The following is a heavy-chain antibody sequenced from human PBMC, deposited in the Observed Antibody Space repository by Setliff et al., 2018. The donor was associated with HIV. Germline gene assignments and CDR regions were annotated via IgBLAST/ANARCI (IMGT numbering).Heavy chain of an antibody. CDR3: ATHYGSGSYYNY. CDR1: GASVTSSSYY. V-gene: IGHV4-39*01. D-gene: IGHD3-10*01. J-gene: IGHJ4*02. CDR2: IYYGGNT. Sequence: PSETLSLTCSVSGASVTSSSYYWGWIRQPPGKGLEWIGSIYYGGNTYSNPSLRSRLSISLDTSKNPFPLELYSVTAADTAVYYCATHYGSGSYYNYWGQGMLVTVSS.